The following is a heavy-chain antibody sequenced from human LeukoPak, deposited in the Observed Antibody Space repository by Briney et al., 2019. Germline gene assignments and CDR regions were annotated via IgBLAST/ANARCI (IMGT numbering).Heavy chain of an antibody. CDR2: IWYDGSNK. D-gene: IGHD3-16*01. CDR3: ARGATYGGENWFDP. V-gene: IGHV3-33*01. CDR1: GFTFSSYG. Sequence: GGSLRLSCAASGFTFSSYGMHWVRKAPGKGLEWVAVIWYDGSNKYYADSVKGRFTISRDNSKNTLYLQMNSLRAEDTAVYYCARGATYGGENWFDPWGQGTLVTVSS. J-gene: IGHJ5*02.